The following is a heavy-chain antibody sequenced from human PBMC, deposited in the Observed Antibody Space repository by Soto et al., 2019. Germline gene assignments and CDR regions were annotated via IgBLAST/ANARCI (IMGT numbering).Heavy chain of an antibody. V-gene: IGHV3-30*03. Sequence: QVQLVESGGGVVQPGRSLRLSCAASGFTFSSYGMHWVRQAPGKGLEWVAVISYDGSNKYYADSVKGRFTISGDNSKNTLYLQMNSLRAEDTAVYYCASGFGEFSPGSYGMDVWGQGTTVTVSS. D-gene: IGHD3-10*01. CDR1: GFTFSSYG. CDR3: ASGFGEFSPGSYGMDV. J-gene: IGHJ6*02. CDR2: ISYDGSNK.